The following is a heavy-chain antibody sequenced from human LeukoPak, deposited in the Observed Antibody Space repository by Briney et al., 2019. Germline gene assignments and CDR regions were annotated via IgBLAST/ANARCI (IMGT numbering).Heavy chain of an antibody. D-gene: IGHD3-10*02. CDR3: ARSTGSTMFIDY. J-gene: IGHJ4*02. CDR2: IYYSGNT. V-gene: IGHV4-59*01. CDR1: GVSISPYY. Sequence: SETLSLTCTVSGVSISPYYWSWLRQPPGKGLEWLGYIYYSGNTDDKPSLKSRVAMSVDTSKNQFSLRLSSVTAADTAVYYCARSTGSTMFIDYWGQGTLVTVSS.